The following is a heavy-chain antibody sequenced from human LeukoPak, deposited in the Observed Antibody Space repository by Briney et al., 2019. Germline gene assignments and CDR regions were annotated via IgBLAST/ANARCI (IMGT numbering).Heavy chain of an antibody. V-gene: IGHV4-34*01. CDR3: AREFRYDILTGYYSAAIDI. D-gene: IGHD3-9*01. CDR1: GGSFSGYY. Sequence: RSETLSLTCAVYGGSFSGYYWRWIRQPPGKGLEWIGEINHSGSTNYNPSLKSRVTISVDTSKNQFSLKLSSVTAADTAVYYCAREFRYDILTGYYSAAIDIWGQGTMVTVSS. CDR2: INHSGST. J-gene: IGHJ3*02.